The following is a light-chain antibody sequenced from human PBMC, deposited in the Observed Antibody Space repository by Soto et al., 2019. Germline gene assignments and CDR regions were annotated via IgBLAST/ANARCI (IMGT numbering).Light chain of an antibody. CDR2: DSS. CDR1: QDISNY. J-gene: IGKJ4*01. V-gene: IGKV1-33*01. Sequence: DIQMTQSPYSLSASVGDRVTITCQASQDISNYLNWYQQKPGKAPKLLIYDSSNLETGGPSRFSGSGSGTDFTFTISSLQPEDIATYYCQQYDNLPITFGGGNKVEIK. CDR3: QQYDNLPIT.